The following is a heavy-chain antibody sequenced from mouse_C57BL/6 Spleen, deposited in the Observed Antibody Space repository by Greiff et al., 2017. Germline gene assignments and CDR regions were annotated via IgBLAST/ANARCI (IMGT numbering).Heavy chain of an antibody. Sequence: LVESGPELVKPGASVKLSCKASGYTFTSYDINWVKQRPGQGLEWIGWIYPRDGSTKYNEKFKGKATLTVDTSSSTAYLELHSLTSEDSAVYFCAGDSTNYAMDDWGKGTSVTVSS. D-gene: IGHD2-5*01. CDR2: IYPRDGST. CDR3: AGDSTNYAMDD. CDR1: GYTFTSYD. V-gene: IGHV1-85*01. J-gene: IGHJ4*01.